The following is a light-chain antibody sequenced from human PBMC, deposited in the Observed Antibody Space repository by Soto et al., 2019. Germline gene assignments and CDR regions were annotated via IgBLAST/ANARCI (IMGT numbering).Light chain of an antibody. CDR1: SSDVGDYDF. CDR2: EVS. V-gene: IGLV2-14*01. Sequence: QSALTQPASVSGSPGQSITISCTGSSSDVGDYDFVSWYQQHPGKAPKLIIYEVSDRPSGVSNRFSGSKSVNTASLTISGLQAEDDAHYYCSSFTSTSTLVVFGGGTKLTVL. J-gene: IGLJ2*01. CDR3: SSFTSTSTLVV.